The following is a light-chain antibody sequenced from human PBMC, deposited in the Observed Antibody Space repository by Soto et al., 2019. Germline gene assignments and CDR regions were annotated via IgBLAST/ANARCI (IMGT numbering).Light chain of an antibody. CDR3: QQSYSTPLIT. J-gene: IGKJ5*01. CDR1: QSISSY. CDR2: AAS. V-gene: IGKV1-39*01. Sequence: IQMTQSPSSLSASVGDRVTITCRASQSISSYLNWYQQKPGKAPKLLIYAASSLQSGVPSRFSGSGSGTDFTLTISSLQPEDFATYYCQQSYSTPLITFGQGTRL.